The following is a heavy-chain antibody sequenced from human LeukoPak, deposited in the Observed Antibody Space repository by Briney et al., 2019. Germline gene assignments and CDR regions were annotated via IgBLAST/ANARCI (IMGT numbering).Heavy chain of an antibody. CDR2: INPNSGGT. D-gene: IGHD4-17*01. Sequence: ASVKVSCKASGYTFTGYYMHWVRQAPGQGLEWMGWINPNSGGTNYAQKFQGRVTMTRDTSISTAYMELSRLRSADTAVYYCARVTTVTTYFYYYGMDVWGQGTTVTVSS. V-gene: IGHV1-2*02. CDR1: GYTFTGYY. J-gene: IGHJ6*02. CDR3: ARVTTVTTYFYYYGMDV.